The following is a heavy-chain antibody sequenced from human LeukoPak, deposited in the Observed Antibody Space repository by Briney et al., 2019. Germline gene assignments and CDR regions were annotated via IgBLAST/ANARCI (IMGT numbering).Heavy chain of an antibody. J-gene: IGHJ4*02. D-gene: IGHD3-3*01. CDR1: GFTFSTYG. Sequence: GGSLRLSCAASGFTFSTYGIHWVRQAPGKGLEWVAFIRYDGSNEYYADSVKGRFTISRDNSKNTLYLQMNSLRAEDTAVYYCAKDTRTISCLEYWGQGTLVTVSS. V-gene: IGHV3-30*02. CDR3: AKDTRTISCLEY. CDR2: IRYDGSNE.